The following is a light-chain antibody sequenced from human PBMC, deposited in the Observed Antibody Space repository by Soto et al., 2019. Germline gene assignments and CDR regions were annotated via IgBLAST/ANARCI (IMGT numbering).Light chain of an antibody. Sequence: EIVMTQSSATLSVSPGERATLSCRASQSVSSNLAWYQQKPGQAPRLLIYGASTRATGIPARFSGSGSGTEFTLTISSLQSEDFAVYYCQQYNNWPPWRTFGQGTKVEIK. J-gene: IGKJ1*01. CDR1: QSVSSN. CDR3: QQYNNWPPWRT. V-gene: IGKV3-15*01. CDR2: GAS.